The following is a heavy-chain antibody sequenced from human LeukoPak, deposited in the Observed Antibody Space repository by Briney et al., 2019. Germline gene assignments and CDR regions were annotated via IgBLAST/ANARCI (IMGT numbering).Heavy chain of an antibody. CDR1: GFTFSDYY. D-gene: IGHD7-27*01. V-gene: IGHV3-11*01. CDR2: ISSSGSTI. J-gene: IGHJ6*02. CDR3: AIENWEGHYYGMDV. Sequence: GGSLRLSCAASGFTFSDYYMSWIRQAPGKGLEWVSYISSSGSTIYYADSVKGRFTISRDNAKNSLYLQMNSLRAEDTAVYYCAIENWEGHYYGMDVWGQGTTVTVSS.